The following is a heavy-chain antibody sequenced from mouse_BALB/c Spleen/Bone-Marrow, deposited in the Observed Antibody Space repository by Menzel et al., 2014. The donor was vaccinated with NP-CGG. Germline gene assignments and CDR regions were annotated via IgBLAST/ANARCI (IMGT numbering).Heavy chain of an antibody. D-gene: IGHD2-3*01. Sequence: QVQLQQSGAELVRPGASVKLSCKASGYTFTRYWINWVKQRPGQGLEWIGNIYPSDNYTNYDQKFKDKATLTVDKSSSSAYMQLSRPTSEDPAVYYCTGSYDHSWFPFWGQGTLVTVSA. J-gene: IGHJ3*01. CDR1: GYTFTRYW. V-gene: IGHV1-69*02. CDR2: IYPSDNYT. CDR3: TGSYDHSWFPF.